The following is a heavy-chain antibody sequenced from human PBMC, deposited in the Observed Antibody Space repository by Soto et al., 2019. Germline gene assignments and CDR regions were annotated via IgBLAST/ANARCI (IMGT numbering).Heavy chain of an antibody. CDR2: INPNSGGT. D-gene: IGHD2-2*02. CDR3: ARGGGDIVVVPAAIRGPGNYYYGMDV. CDR1: GYTFTGYY. V-gene: IGHV1-2*04. Sequence: TSVKVSCKASGYTFTGYYMHWVRQAPGQGLEWMGWINPNSGGTNYAQKFQGWVTMTRDTSISTAYMELSRLRSDDTAVYYCARGGGDIVVVPAAIRGPGNYYYGMDVWGQGTTVTSP. J-gene: IGHJ6*02.